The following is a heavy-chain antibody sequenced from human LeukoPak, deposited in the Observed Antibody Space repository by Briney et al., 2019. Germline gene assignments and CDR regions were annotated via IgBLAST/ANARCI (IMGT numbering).Heavy chain of an antibody. V-gene: IGHV3-23*01. CDR3: AGRGSGSYFDY. D-gene: IGHD3-10*01. J-gene: IGHJ4*02. CDR2: ISGSGGST. CDR1: GFTFSTYG. Sequence: QPGGSLRLSCAASGFTFSTYGMNWVRQAPGKGLEWVSSISGSGGSTYYADSVKGRFTISRDNSKNTLHLQMNSLRAEDTAVYYCAGRGSGSYFDYWGQGTLVTVSS.